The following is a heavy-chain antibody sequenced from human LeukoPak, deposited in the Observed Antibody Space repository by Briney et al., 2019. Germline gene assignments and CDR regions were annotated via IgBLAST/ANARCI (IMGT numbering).Heavy chain of an antibody. V-gene: IGHV3-30*02. D-gene: IGHD3-10*01. CDR3: ARLTKNDSGSFRFGKKKRGYMDV. J-gene: IGHJ6*03. Sequence: GGSLRLSCAASGFTFSSYGMHWVRQAPGKGLEWVAFIRYDGSNKYYADSVKGRFTISRDNSKNTLYLQMNSLRAEETAVYYCARLTKNDSGSFRFGKKKRGYMDVWGKGTTVTISS. CDR2: IRYDGSNK. CDR1: GFTFSSYG.